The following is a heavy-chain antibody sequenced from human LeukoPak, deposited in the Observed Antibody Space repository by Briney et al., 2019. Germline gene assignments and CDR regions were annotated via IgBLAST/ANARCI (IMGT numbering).Heavy chain of an antibody. Sequence: GGSLRLSCAASGFTFSSYSMNWVRQAPGKGLEWVSSISSSSSYIYYADSVKGRFTISRDNAKNSLYLQTNSLRAEDTAVYYCARDAPLLYYDILTGYTTEFDYWGQGTLVTVSS. J-gene: IGHJ4*02. CDR2: ISSSSSYI. CDR1: GFTFSSYS. V-gene: IGHV3-21*01. D-gene: IGHD3-9*01. CDR3: ARDAPLLYYDILTGYTTEFDY.